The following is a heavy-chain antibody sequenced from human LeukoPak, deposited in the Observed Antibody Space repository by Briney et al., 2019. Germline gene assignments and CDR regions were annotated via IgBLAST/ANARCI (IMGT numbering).Heavy chain of an antibody. CDR1: GFTFSSYA. V-gene: IGHV3-23*01. Sequence: GASLRLSCAASGFTFSSYAMSWVRQAPGKGLEWVSAISGSGGSTYYADSVKGRFTISRDNSKNTLYLQMNGLRAEDTAVYYCAKDLNEEMDAFDIWGQGTMVTVSS. CDR2: ISGSGGST. CDR3: AKDLNEEMDAFDI. J-gene: IGHJ3*02.